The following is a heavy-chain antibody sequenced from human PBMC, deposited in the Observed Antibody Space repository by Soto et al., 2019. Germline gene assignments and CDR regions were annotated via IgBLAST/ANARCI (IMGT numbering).Heavy chain of an antibody. CDR2: ISGSGGST. Sequence: GGSLRLSCAASGFTFSSYAMSWVRQAPGKGLEWASAISGSGGSTYYADSVKGRFTISRDNSKNTLYLQMNSLRAEDTAVYYSVKEGYSNFIYNWFDPWGQGTLVTVSS. CDR1: GFTFSSYA. V-gene: IGHV3-23*01. D-gene: IGHD4-4*01. J-gene: IGHJ5*02. CDR3: VKEGYSNFIYNWFDP.